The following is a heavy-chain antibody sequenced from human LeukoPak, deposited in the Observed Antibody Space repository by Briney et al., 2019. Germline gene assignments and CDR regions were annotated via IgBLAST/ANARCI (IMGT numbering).Heavy chain of an antibody. V-gene: IGHV3-30*02. CDR1: GFTFSSYG. D-gene: IGHD3-10*01. Sequence: GGSLRLSCAASGFTFSSYGMHWVRQAPGKGLEWVAVIWYDGSNKYYADSVKGRFTISRDNSKNTLYLQMNSLRAEDTAVYYRAQMVRGVNADYWGQGTLVTVSS. J-gene: IGHJ4*02. CDR2: IWYDGSNK. CDR3: AQMVRGVNADY.